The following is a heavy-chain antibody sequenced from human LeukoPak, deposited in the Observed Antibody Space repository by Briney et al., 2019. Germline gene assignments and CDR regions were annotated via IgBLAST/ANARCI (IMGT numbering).Heavy chain of an antibody. D-gene: IGHD3-10*01. Sequence: GGSLRLSCAASGFTFSSCAMHWVRQAPGKGLEWVAVISYDGSNKYYADSVKGRFTISRDNSKNTLYLQMNSLRAEDTAVYYCARDPSFITMVRGVSFDYWGQGTLVTVSS. V-gene: IGHV3-30-3*01. CDR1: GFTFSSCA. CDR2: ISYDGSNK. CDR3: ARDPSFITMVRGVSFDY. J-gene: IGHJ4*02.